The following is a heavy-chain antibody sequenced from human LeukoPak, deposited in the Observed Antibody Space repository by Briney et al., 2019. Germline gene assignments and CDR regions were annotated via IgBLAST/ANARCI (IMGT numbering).Heavy chain of an antibody. CDR3: ARTAKYYYGSETYYFFDY. Sequence: SETLSLTCTVSGGSISSYYWSWIRQPPGKGLEWIGYIYYSGSTNYNPSLKSRVTISVDTSKNQFSLKLTSVTPADTAVYYCARTAKYYYGSETYYFFDYWGQGTLVTVSS. D-gene: IGHD3-10*01. J-gene: IGHJ4*02. CDR1: GGSISSYY. CDR2: IYYSGST. V-gene: IGHV4-59*01.